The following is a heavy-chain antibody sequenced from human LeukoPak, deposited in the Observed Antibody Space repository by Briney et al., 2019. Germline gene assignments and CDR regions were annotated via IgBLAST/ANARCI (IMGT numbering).Heavy chain of an antibody. CDR1: GFTFISYW. J-gene: IGHJ6*03. V-gene: IGHV3-48*01. D-gene: IGHD2-15*01. CDR3: ASAYCSGGSCYEWGDYYYYYYMDV. Sequence: PGGSLRLSCAASGFTFISYWMSWVRQAPGKGLEWVSYISSSGSTIYYADSVKGRFTISRDNAKNSLYLQMNSLRAEDTAVYYCASAYCSGGSCYEWGDYYYYYYMDVWGKGTTVTVSS. CDR2: ISSSGSTI.